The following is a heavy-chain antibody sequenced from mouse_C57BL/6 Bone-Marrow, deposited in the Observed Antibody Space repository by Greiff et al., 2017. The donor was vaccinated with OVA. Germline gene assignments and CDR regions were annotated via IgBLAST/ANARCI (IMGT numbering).Heavy chain of an antibody. J-gene: IGHJ1*03. D-gene: IGHD1-1*01. V-gene: IGHV1-59*01. CDR1: GYTFTSYW. CDR2: IDPSDSYT. Sequence: QVQLQQPGAELVRPGTSVKLSCKASGYTFTSYWMHWVKQRPGQGLEWIGVIDPSDSYTNYNQKFKGKATLIVDTSSSTAYMQLSSLTSEDSAVYYCARFIYYGSSYGGYFDVWGTGTTVTVSS. CDR3: ARFIYYGSSYGGYFDV.